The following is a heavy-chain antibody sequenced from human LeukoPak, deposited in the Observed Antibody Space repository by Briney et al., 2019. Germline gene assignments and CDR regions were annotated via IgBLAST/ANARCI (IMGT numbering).Heavy chain of an antibody. Sequence: GGSLTLSCTASGCTFSNYALHWVRQAPGKGLEWVAVISYDGSNKFYADSVRGRFTISRDNSKNTLFLQMNSLRPEDTAVYYCARGPDYDILADYFDYWGQGTLVTVSS. J-gene: IGHJ4*02. V-gene: IGHV3-30*04. D-gene: IGHD3-9*01. CDR1: GCTFSNYA. CDR3: ARGPDYDILADYFDY. CDR2: ISYDGSNK.